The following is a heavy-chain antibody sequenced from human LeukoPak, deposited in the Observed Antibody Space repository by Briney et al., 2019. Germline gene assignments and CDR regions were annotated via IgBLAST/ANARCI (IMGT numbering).Heavy chain of an antibody. J-gene: IGHJ4*02. V-gene: IGHV3-23*01. D-gene: IGHD3-10*01. CDR1: GFTFSSYG. Sequence: GGSLRLSCAASGFTFSSYGMSWVRQAPGKALEWVSGISSGGGSTHYADSVKGRFTISRDNSKNTLYLQMNSLRAEDTAVYYCARESRYYGSGPRFDYWGRGTLVTVSS. CDR2: ISSGGGST. CDR3: ARESRYYGSGPRFDY.